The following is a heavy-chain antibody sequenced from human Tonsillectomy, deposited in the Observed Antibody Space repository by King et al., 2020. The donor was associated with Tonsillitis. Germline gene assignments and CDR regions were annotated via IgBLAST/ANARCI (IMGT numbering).Heavy chain of an antibody. V-gene: IGHV3-23*04. CDR2: ISGSGGST. J-gene: IGHJ3*02. D-gene: IGHD3-10*01. CDR1: GFTFSNYA. CDR3: AKTRDYYGSGSDDAFDI. Sequence: DVQLVESGGGLVQPGGSLRLSCAASGFTFSNYAMSWVRQAPGKGLEWVSAISGSGGSTYYADSVKGRFTISRDNSKNTLYLQMNSLRAEDTAVYYCAKTRDYYGSGSDDAFDIWGQGTMVTVSS.